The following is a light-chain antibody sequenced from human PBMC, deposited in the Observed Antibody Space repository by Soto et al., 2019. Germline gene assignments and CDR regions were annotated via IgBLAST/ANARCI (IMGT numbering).Light chain of an antibody. J-gene: IGKJ4*01. CDR2: DAS. CDR3: QQTFSTDVT. V-gene: IGKV1-39*01. Sequence: DIHLTQSPSSLSAAVGDRVTITCRASQAILTYLNWLQQKAGKAPEVLIYDASGLRSGVPSRFTGSGSATDFTLTITNLQREDAGTYFCQQTFSTDVTFGGGTQV. CDR1: QAILTY.